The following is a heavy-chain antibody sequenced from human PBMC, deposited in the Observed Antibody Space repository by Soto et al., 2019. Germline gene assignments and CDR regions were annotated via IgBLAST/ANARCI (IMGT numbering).Heavy chain of an antibody. CDR3: VKDDVMLGRRYFEL. J-gene: IGHJ2*01. CDR2: ISFSDGGT. D-gene: IGHD2-21*01. V-gene: IGHV3-23*01. Sequence: EEQLLESGGGLIQPGGSLRLACAASGFTFSSYAMTWVRQAPGKGLEWVSSISFSDGGTYYADSVKGRLNISRDNSKNTLFLQMNCLRVEDTAVYSCVKDDVMLGRRYFELWGRGTLVPVSS. CDR1: GFTFSSYA.